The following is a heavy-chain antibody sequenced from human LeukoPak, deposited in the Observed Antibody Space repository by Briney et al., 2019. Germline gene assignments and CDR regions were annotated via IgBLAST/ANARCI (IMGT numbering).Heavy chain of an antibody. D-gene: IGHD2-2*01. CDR1: GYTFTSYD. J-gene: IGHJ6*03. CDR2: MNPNRGNT. CDR3: ARGRSSASWGSYYYYYMDV. Sequence: GASVPVSYTASGYTFTSYDLNWVRQAAGQGLEWMGWMNPNRGNTGYAQKFQGRVTMARSTSISTAYMELSSLRSEDTAGYYCARGRSSASWGSYYYYYMDVWGEGTTVTVPS. V-gene: IGHV1-8*01.